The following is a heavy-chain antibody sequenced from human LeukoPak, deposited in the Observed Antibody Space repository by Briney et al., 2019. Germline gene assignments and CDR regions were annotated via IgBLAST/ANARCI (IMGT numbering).Heavy chain of an antibody. CDR1: GYTFTTYT. V-gene: IGHV7-4-1*02. D-gene: IGHD2-15*01. Sequence: ASVKVSCKASGYTFTTYTMNWVRQAPGQGREWMGWINTNTGNPTYAQGLTGRFVFSLDTSVSTAYLQISSLKAEDTAIYYCARAVGYCSDTACYLDYWGQGTLVTVSS. CDR2: INTNTGNP. CDR3: ARAVGYCSDTACYLDY. J-gene: IGHJ4*02.